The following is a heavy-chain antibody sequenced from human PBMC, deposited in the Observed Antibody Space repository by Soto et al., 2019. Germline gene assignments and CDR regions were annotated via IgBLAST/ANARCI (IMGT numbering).Heavy chain of an antibody. Sequence: QVQLVQSGAEVKKPGSSVKVSCKASGGTFSSYAISWVRQAPGQGLEWMGGIIPIFGTANYAQKFQGRVTMTADESTSTAYRELSSLRSEDTAVYYCARSLYYSDSSGYRDAFDIWGQGTMVTVSS. V-gene: IGHV1-69*12. CDR2: IIPIFGTA. CDR1: GGTFSSYA. D-gene: IGHD3-22*01. J-gene: IGHJ3*02. CDR3: ARSLYYSDSSGYRDAFDI.